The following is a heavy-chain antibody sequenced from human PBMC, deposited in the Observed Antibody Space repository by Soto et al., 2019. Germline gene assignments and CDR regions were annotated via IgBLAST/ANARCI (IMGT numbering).Heavy chain of an antibody. CDR3: ARGNYYDSSGYYYAPLPQRDALDI. J-gene: IGHJ3*02. V-gene: IGHV6-1*01. D-gene: IGHD3-22*01. CDR2: TYYRSKWYN. Sequence: PSQTLSLTCAISGDSVSSNSAAWNWTRQSPSRGLEWLGRTYYRSKWYNDYAVSVKSRITINPDTSKNQFSLQLNSVTPEDTAVYYCARGNYYDSSGYYYAPLPQRDALDIWGQGTMVTVSS. CDR1: GDSVSSNSAA.